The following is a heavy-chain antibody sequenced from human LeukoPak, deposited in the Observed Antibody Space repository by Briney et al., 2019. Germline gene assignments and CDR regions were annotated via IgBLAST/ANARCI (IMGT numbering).Heavy chain of an antibody. V-gene: IGHV3-23*01. CDR2: ITGSAART. D-gene: IGHD4/OR15-4a*01. J-gene: IGHJ5*02. CDR3: AKHYGATSTWFDP. CDR1: GFTFSSYA. Sequence: PGRSLRLSCAASGFTFSSYAMTWVRQAPGKGLEWVSSITGSAARTYYADSVKGRFTISRDNSKNTLYLQMSSLRAEDTALYYCAKHYGATSTWFDPWGLGTLVTVSS.